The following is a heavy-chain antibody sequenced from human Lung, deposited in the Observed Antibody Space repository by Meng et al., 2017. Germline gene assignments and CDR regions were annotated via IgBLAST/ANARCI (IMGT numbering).Heavy chain of an antibody. CDR3: ARGPTTMAHDFDY. CDR2: INHSGST. D-gene: IGHD4-11*01. CDR1: GGSFSDYY. Sequence: VQHQQWAAGLLKPSETLCLTCVVSGGSFSDYYWSWIRQPPGKGLEWIGEINHSGSTNYNPSLESRATISVDTSQNNLSLKLSSVTAADSAVYYCARGPTTMAHDFDYWGQGTLVTVSS. V-gene: IGHV4-34*01. J-gene: IGHJ4*02.